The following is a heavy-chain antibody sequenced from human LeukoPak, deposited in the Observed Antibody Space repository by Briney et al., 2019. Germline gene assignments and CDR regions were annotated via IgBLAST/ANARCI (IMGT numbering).Heavy chain of an antibody. J-gene: IGHJ4*02. CDR3: AKSGYGSGSYGPPHFDY. V-gene: IGHV3-23*01. D-gene: IGHD3-10*01. CDR2: ISGSGGST. Sequence: GGSLRLSCAASGFTFSSYGMSWVRQAPGKGLEWVSAISGSGGSTYYADSVKGRSTISRDNSKNTLYLQMNSLRAEDTAVYYCAKSGYGSGSYGPPHFDYWGQGTLVTVSS. CDR1: GFTFSSYG.